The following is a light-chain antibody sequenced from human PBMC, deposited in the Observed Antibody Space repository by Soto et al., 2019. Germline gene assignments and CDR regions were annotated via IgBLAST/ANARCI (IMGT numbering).Light chain of an antibody. CDR2: AAS. J-gene: IGKJ1*01. V-gene: IGKV1-27*01. Sequence: IQMTPSPSPLSASVGDRVTITFRASQGISNYLAWYQQKPGKVPKLLIYAASTLQSGVPSRFSGSGSGTDFTLTISSLQPEDVATYYCQKYNSAPRTFGQGTKVDIK. CDR3: QKYNSAPRT. CDR1: QGISNY.